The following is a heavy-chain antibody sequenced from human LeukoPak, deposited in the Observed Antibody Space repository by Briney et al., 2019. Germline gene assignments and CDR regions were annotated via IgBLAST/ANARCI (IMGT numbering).Heavy chain of an antibody. CDR1: GGSISSGGYS. V-gene: IGHV4-30-2*01. CDR3: ARREDYYDSSGYLG. CDR2: IYHSGST. J-gene: IGHJ4*02. Sequence: PSETLSLTCAVSGGSISSGGYSWSWIRQPPGKGLEWIGYIYHSGSTYYNPSLRSRVTISVDTSKNQFSLKLSSVTAADTAVYYCARREDYYDSSGYLGWGQGTLVTVSS. D-gene: IGHD3-22*01.